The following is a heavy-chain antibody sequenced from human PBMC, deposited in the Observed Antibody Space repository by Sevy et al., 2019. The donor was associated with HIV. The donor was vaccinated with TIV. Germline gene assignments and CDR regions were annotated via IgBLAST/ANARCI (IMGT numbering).Heavy chain of an antibody. J-gene: IGHJ3*02. D-gene: IGHD3-22*01. CDR2: IFSGGGT. Sequence: GGSLRLSCAASGFTVSSNYMSWVRQAPGKGLEWVSIIFSGGGTYYADSVQGRFTISRDNCKNMVYLQSNSLRAEDTAVFYCARGATFYSDSSGRVLSLLGAFDIWGRGTMVTVSS. CDR1: GFTVSSNY. CDR3: ARGATFYSDSSGRVLSLLGAFDI. V-gene: IGHV3-53*01.